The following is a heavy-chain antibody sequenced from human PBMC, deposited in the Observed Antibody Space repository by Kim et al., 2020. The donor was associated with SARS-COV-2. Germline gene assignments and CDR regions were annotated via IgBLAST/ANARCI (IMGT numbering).Heavy chain of an antibody. CDR3: AKLPVRFLEWFVAIEENFDY. CDR1: GFTFSSYA. D-gene: IGHD3-3*01. J-gene: IGHJ4*02. CDR2: ISGSGGST. Sequence: GGSLRLSCAASGFTFSSYAMSWVRQAPGKGLEWVSAISGSGGSTYYADSVKGRFTISRDNSKNTLYLQMNSLRAEDTAVYYCAKLPVRFLEWFVAIEENFDYWGQGTLVTVSS. V-gene: IGHV3-23*01.